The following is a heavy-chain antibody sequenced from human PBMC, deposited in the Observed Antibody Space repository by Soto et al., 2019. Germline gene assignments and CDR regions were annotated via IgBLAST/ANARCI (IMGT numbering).Heavy chain of an antibody. J-gene: IGHJ6*02. D-gene: IGHD3-22*01. Sequence: GGSLRLSCAASGFTFSSYAMHWVRQAPGKGLEWVAVISYDGSNKYYADSVKGRFTISRDNSKNTLYLQMNSLRAEDTAVYYCARKRSSDYYDRKSPRFGMDVWGQGTTVTVSS. V-gene: IGHV3-30-3*01. CDR3: ARKRSSDYYDRKSPRFGMDV. CDR2: ISYDGSNK. CDR1: GFTFSSYA.